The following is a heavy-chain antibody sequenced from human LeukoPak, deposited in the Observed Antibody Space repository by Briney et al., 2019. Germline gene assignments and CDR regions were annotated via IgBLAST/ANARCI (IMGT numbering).Heavy chain of an antibody. D-gene: IGHD1-26*01. CDR1: GFTVSSNY. CDR2: IYSGGST. J-gene: IGHJ6*02. Sequence: GGSLRLSCAASGFTVSSNYMSWVRQAPGKGLEWVSVIYSGGSTYYADSVKGRLTISRDNSKNTLYLQMNSLRAEDTAVYYCARGSYSHYYYGMDVWGQGTTVTVSS. V-gene: IGHV3-53*01. CDR3: ARGSYSHYYYGMDV.